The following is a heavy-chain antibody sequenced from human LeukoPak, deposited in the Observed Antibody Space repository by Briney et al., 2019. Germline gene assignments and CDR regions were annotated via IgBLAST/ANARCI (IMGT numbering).Heavy chain of an antibody. V-gene: IGHV1-46*01. J-gene: IGHJ4*02. CDR1: GYTFTSHY. D-gene: IGHD5-18*01. Sequence: ASVKVSCKASGYTFTSHYMHWVRQAPGQGLEWMGIINPSGGSTSYAQKFQGRVTMTRDTSTSTVYMELSSLRSEDTAVYYCARDPGYSYGPQTYYFDYWGQGTLVTVSS. CDR2: INPSGGST. CDR3: ARDPGYSYGPQTYYFDY.